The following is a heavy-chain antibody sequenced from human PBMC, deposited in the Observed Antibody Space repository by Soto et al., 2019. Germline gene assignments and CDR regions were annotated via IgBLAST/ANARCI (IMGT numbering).Heavy chain of an antibody. Sequence: GASVKVSCKASGYTFTSYVISWVRQAPGQGLEWMGWINVYNGNTNYEQKVQGRVSMTTDTSTSTAYMELRSLRSDDTAVYYCARVTGEYYYDSSGYYYWGQGTLVTVSS. CDR2: INVYNGNT. CDR3: ARVTGEYYYDSSGYYY. D-gene: IGHD3-22*01. CDR1: GYTFTSYV. J-gene: IGHJ4*02. V-gene: IGHV1-18*04.